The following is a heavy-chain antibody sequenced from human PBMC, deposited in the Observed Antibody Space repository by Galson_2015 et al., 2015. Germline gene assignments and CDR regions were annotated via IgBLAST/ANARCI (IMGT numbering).Heavy chain of an antibody. CDR1: GYTFTSYD. Sequence: SVKVSCKASGYTFTSYDVNWVRQAAGQGLEWMGWMNPNSGNTGYAQKFQGRVSMTRNTSISTAYMELTSLKFEDTAVYFCARGRGMAAAGTGWSRWFDTWGQGTLVTVS. V-gene: IGHV1-8*01. D-gene: IGHD6-13*01. CDR3: ARGRGMAAAGTGWSRWFDT. CDR2: MNPNSGNT. J-gene: IGHJ5*02.